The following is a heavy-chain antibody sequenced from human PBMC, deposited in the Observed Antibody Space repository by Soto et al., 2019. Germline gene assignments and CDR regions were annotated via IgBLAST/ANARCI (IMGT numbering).Heavy chain of an antibody. D-gene: IGHD2-21*02. Sequence: QVQLVQSGAEVKKPGSSVKVSCKASGGTFSSYAISWVRQAPGQGLEWMGGIIPIFGTANYAQKFQGRVTITADESTSTAYMELRSLRSEDTAVYYCARNFVVVTAIHWYFDLWGRGTLVTVSS. CDR1: GGTFSSYA. V-gene: IGHV1-69*12. CDR3: ARNFVVVTAIHWYFDL. CDR2: IIPIFGTA. J-gene: IGHJ2*01.